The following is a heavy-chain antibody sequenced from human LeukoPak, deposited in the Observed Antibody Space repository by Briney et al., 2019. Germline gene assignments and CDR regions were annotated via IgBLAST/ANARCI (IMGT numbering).Heavy chain of an antibody. Sequence: SETLSLTCAVSGGSISSHYWSWIRQPPGKGLEWIGFIYYSGTTKYNPSLKSRVTISADTSKTQFSLKLSSVTAADTAVYYCARATGGYSYGSWFDPWGQGTLVTVSS. CDR3: ARATGGYSYGSWFDP. V-gene: IGHV4-59*08. CDR1: GGSISSHY. J-gene: IGHJ5*02. D-gene: IGHD5-18*01. CDR2: IYYSGTT.